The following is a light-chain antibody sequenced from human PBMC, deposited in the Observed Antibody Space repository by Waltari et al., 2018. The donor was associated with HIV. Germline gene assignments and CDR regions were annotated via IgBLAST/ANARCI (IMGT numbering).Light chain of an antibody. CDR1: SSSFGGYNY. V-gene: IGLV2-11*01. CDR2: DVT. Sequence: QSALTQPRSVSGSPGQSVTISCTGASSSFGGYNYVSWYQQHPGKAPKLMIYDVTKRPSGVPDRFAGSKSGNTASLTISGLQAEDEADYYCSSYTSSSTLYVVFGGGTKLTVL. CDR3: SSYTSSSTLYVV. J-gene: IGLJ2*01.